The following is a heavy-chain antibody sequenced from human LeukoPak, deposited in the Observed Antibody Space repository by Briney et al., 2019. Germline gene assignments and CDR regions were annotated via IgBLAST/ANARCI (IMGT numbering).Heavy chain of an antibody. CDR3: ARYDSSSSIFAY. J-gene: IGHJ4*02. CDR1: GFTFSSYS. Sequence: GGSLRLSCAASGFTFSSYSMNWVRQAPGKGLEWISSISSSSSYIYYADSVKGRFTISRDNAKNSLYLQMNSLRAEDTAVYYCARYDSSSSIFAYWGQGTLVTVSS. V-gene: IGHV3-21*01. CDR2: ISSSSSYI. D-gene: IGHD6-6*01.